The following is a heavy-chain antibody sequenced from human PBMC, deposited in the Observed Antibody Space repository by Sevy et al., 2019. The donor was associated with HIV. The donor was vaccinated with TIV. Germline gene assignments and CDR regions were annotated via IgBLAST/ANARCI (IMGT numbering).Heavy chain of an antibody. CDR1: GFTFSKSW. CDR2: VKTDGSGT. CDR3: VRDSGSYSLFDY. V-gene: IGHV3-74*01. J-gene: IGHJ4*02. D-gene: IGHD3-10*01. Sequence: GGSLRLSCTASGFTFSKSWMHWVRQVPGNGLQWVSRVKTDGSGTIYADSVKGRFIISRDNAKNSVYLQMNSLGAEDTAVYFCVRDSGSYSLFDYWGQGTLVTVSS.